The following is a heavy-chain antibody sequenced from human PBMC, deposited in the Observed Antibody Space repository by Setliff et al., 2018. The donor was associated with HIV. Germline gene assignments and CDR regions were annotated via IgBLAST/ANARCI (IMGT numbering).Heavy chain of an antibody. V-gene: IGHV1-2*06. Sequence: ASVKVSCKASGYNFNNHFIQWVRQAPGQGLEWVGLIKPNGDDTYIAQKFQGRVAMARDPSTTTVYLSLSDLTSEDAAVYYCAREGVREPPSHTLYYGMDVWGQGTTVTVSS. D-gene: IGHD3-10*01. CDR1: GYNFNNHF. J-gene: IGHJ6*02. CDR2: IKPNGDDT. CDR3: AREGVREPPSHTLYYGMDV.